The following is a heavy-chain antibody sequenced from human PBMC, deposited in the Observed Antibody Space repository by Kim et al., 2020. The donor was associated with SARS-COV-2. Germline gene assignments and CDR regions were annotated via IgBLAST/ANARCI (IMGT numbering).Heavy chain of an antibody. CDR1: GFTFSSYA. CDR3: ARGEDYDFWSGSGHYYGMAV. J-gene: IGHJ6*02. V-gene: IGHV3-30*04. D-gene: IGHD3-3*01. CDR2: ISYDGSNK. Sequence: GSLRLSCAASGFTFSSYAMHWVRQAPGKGLEWVAVISYDGSNKYYVDSVKGRFTISRDNSKNTLYLQMNSLRAEDTAVYYCARGEDYDFWSGSGHYYGMAVWGQGTRVTVSS.